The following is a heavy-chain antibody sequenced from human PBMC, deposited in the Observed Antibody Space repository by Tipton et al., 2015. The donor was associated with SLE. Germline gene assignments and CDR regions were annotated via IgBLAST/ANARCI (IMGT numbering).Heavy chain of an antibody. CDR3: AREEPNGMATIRGAFDI. CDR2: IFSSGST. V-gene: IGHV4-59*01. J-gene: IGHJ3*02. D-gene: IGHD5-24*01. Sequence: TLSLTCTVSGGSISSYYWSWIRQPPGKGLEWIGYIFSSGSTNYNPSLKSRVTISVDTSKNPFSLKLSSVTAADTAVYYCAREEPNGMATIRGAFDIWGQGTVVTVSS. CDR1: GGSISSYY.